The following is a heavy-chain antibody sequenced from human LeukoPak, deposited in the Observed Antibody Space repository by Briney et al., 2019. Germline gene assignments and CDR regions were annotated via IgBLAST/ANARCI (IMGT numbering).Heavy chain of an antibody. J-gene: IGHJ4*02. V-gene: IGHV4-30-4*01. Sequence: SQTLSLTCTLSAPSISSGASYWSWIRHPPGNGLEWIGYIYYSGSTYYNPSLKSRVTISVDTSKNQFSLKLSSVTAADTAVYYCARGLLGGDFDYWGQGTLVTVSS. D-gene: IGHD2/OR15-2a*01. CDR3: ARGLLGGDFDY. CDR1: APSISSGASY. CDR2: IYYSGST.